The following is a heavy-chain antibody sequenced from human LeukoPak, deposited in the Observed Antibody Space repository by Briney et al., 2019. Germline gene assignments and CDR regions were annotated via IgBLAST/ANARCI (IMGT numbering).Heavy chain of an antibody. CDR2: IYHSGSTNY. V-gene: IGHV4-38-2*02. CDR1: GYSISSGYY. Sequence: LSETLSLTCTVSGYSISSGYYWSWIRQPPGKGLEWIGSIYHSGSTNYNYNPSLKSRVTISVDTSRKRFSLRLSSVTAADTAVYYCVGCGYSFGPFDPWGQGTLVTVSS. CDR3: VGCGYSFGPFDP. J-gene: IGHJ5*02. D-gene: IGHD5-18*01.